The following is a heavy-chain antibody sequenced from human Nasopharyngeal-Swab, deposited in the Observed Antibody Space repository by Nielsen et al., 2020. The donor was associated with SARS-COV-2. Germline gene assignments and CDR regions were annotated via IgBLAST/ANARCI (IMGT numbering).Heavy chain of an antibody. CDR1: GFTFSNYS. D-gene: IGHD2-15*01. J-gene: IGHJ4*02. Sequence: GESLKISCAASGFTFSNYSMNWVRQAPGKGLEWVSSISSSSSYIYYADSVKGRFTISRDNAKNSLYLQMNSLRAEDTAVYYCASTHGSKWSDYWGQGTLVTVSS. V-gene: IGHV3-21*01. CDR2: ISSSSSYI. CDR3: ASTHGSKWSDY.